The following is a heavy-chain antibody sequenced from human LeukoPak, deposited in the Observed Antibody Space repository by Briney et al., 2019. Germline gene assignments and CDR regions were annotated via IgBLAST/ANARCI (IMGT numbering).Heavy chain of an antibody. D-gene: IGHD1-26*01. CDR3: TTVGGIVGGFVNAFDI. J-gene: IGHJ3*02. Sequence: PGGSLRLSCAASGFTFSSYSMNWVRQAPGKGLEWVSSISSSSSYIYYADSVKGRFTISRDNAKNTLYLQMNSLRAEDTAVYYCTTVGGIVGGFVNAFDIWGQGTMVTVSS. CDR2: ISSSSSYI. V-gene: IGHV3-21*01. CDR1: GFTFSSYS.